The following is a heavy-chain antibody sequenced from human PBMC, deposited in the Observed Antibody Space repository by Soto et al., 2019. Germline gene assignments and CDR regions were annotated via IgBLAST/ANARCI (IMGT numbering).Heavy chain of an antibody. CDR3: ARGQYYYDSSGYGPFDY. CDR2: INHSGST. V-gene: IGHV4-34*01. Sequence: PXGTLSLTCAVYGGSFSGYYWSWIRQPPGKGLEWIGEINHSGSTNYNPSLKSRVTISVDRSKNQFSLKLSSVTAADTAVYYCARGQYYYDSSGYGPFDYWGQGTLVTVSS. CDR1: GGSFSGYY. J-gene: IGHJ4*02. D-gene: IGHD3-22*01.